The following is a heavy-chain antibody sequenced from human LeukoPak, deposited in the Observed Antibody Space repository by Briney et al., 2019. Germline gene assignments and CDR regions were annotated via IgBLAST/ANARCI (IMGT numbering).Heavy chain of an antibody. CDR3: TTDPERLGDY. J-gene: IGHJ4*02. Sequence: AGGSLRLSCAASGFTFSSYEMNWVRQAPGKGLEWVSYISSSGSTIYYADSVKGRFTISRDNAKNSLYLQMNSLKTEDTAVYYCTTDPERLGDYWGQGTLVTVSS. CDR2: ISSSGSTI. CDR1: GFTFSSYE. D-gene: IGHD3-16*01. V-gene: IGHV3-48*03.